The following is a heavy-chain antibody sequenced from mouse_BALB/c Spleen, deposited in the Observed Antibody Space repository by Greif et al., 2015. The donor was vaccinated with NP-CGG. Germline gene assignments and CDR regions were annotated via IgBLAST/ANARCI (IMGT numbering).Heavy chain of an antibody. Sequence: QVQLQQSGAELVKPGASVKLSRKASGYTFTSYWMHWVRQRPGQGLEWIGEIDPNNGRTNYNEKFEIKATLTVGKSSSTAYMQLSSLTSEGSAVYYCASPQRYGYGFAYWGQGTLVTVSA. D-gene: IGHD1-2*01. V-gene: IGHV1S81*02. CDR2: IDPNNGRT. J-gene: IGHJ3*01. CDR1: GYTFTSYW. CDR3: ASPQRYGYGFAY.